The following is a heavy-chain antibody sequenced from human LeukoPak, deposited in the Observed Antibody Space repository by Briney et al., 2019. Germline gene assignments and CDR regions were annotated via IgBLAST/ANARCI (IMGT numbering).Heavy chain of an antibody. Sequence: GGSLRLSCAASGFTFSSYGMHWVRQAPGRGLEWVAIISYDGSNKYYADSVKGRFTISRDNSKNTLYLQMNSPRAEDTAVYYCAKDEVKYYGSGSYSQLDFWGQGTLVTVSS. CDR2: ISYDGSNK. CDR1: GFTFSSYG. D-gene: IGHD3-10*01. J-gene: IGHJ4*02. V-gene: IGHV3-30*18. CDR3: AKDEVKYYGSGSYSQLDF.